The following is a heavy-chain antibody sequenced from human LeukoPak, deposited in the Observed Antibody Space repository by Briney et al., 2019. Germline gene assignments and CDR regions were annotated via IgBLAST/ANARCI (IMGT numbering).Heavy chain of an antibody. Sequence: SETLSLTCTVSGYSISSGYYWGWIRPPPGKGLEWIGSMYHSGSTYYNLSLKSRVTISVDTSKNHFSLKLSSVTAADTAVYYCARHQVSGWYLNGFDPWGQGTLVTVSS. V-gene: IGHV4-38-2*02. CDR1: GYSISSGYY. CDR2: MYHSGST. CDR3: ARHQVSGWYLNGFDP. J-gene: IGHJ5*02. D-gene: IGHD6-19*01.